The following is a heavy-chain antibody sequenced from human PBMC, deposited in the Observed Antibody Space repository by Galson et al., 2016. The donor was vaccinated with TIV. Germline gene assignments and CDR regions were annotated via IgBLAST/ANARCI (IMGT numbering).Heavy chain of an antibody. Sequence: SLRLSCAASGFTFGSYWVHWVRQVPGKGPVWVSRISLDGSETTYADSVKGRFTISRANGRNTLYLQMNTLRVEDTAVYYCTRGSEYWFDSWGQGTLVTVSS. CDR1: GFTFGSYW. V-gene: IGHV3-74*01. J-gene: IGHJ5*01. CDR2: ISLDGSET. CDR3: TRGSEYWFDS.